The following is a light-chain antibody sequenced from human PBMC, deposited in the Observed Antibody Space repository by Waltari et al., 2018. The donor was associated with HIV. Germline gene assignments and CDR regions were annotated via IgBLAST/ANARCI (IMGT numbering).Light chain of an antibody. CDR2: WNN. J-gene: IGLJ1*01. V-gene: IGLV1-47*01. CDR1: SSNIGRNY. CDR3: ATWNDSLSGYV. Sequence: QSVLTQPPSASGTPGQRVTISCSGSSSNIGRNYVYWYQQLPGTAPKLLIYWNNHRPSGVPDRFSGSKSGTSASLAISGLRSEDEADYYCATWNDSLSGYVFGTGTKVTV.